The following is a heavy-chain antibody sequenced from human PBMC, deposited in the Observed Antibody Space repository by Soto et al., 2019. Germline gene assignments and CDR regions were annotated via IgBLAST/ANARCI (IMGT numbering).Heavy chain of an antibody. Sequence: QVQLKESGPGLVKPSQTLSLTCSVSVVSISRAGNYWSWIRQHPWTGLERIVNIYVTGHTDYNPCLKSRLNISIDTSKNLLVLKLTSVTDADTAVYYCARGGAATPLSGSSWFDPWGQGTLVTVSS. CDR3: ARGGAATPLSGSSWFDP. V-gene: IGHV4-31*03. CDR1: VVSISRAGNY. D-gene: IGHD1-26*01. CDR2: IYVTGHT. J-gene: IGHJ5*02.